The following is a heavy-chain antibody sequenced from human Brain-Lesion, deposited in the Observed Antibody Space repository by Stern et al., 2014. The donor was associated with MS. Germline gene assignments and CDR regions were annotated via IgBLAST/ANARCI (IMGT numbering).Heavy chain of an antibody. J-gene: IGHJ4*02. CDR3: ARHDGWLPHY. Sequence: VQLVESGPGLVKPSETLSLTCSVSGGSISRSTYYWGWIRQPPGKGLEWIGSIYYSGTTYYNPSLKSRVTIETSQNQFSLRPTSVTAADTAVYYCARHDGWLPHYWSQGTLVTVSS. CDR2: IYYSGTT. V-gene: IGHV4-39*01. D-gene: IGHD5-12*01. CDR1: GGSISRSTYY.